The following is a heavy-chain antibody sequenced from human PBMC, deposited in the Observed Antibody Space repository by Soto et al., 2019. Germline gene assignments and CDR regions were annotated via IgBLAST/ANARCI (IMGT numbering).Heavy chain of an antibody. V-gene: IGHV3-23*01. CDR1: GFIFRDYA. CDR2: ILGSGGDT. CDR3: ARPSMLASGTY. Sequence: PGGSLRLSCVASGFIFRDYAMSWVRQAPGKGLEWVAAILGSGGDTGYADSVKGRFTISRDNSQNTLYLRLNSLRDEDTAVYYCARPSMLASGTYWGQGTLVTVSS. D-gene: IGHD6-13*01. J-gene: IGHJ4*02.